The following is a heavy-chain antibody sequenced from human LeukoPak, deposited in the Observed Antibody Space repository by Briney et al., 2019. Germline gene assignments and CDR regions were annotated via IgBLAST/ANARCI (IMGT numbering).Heavy chain of an antibody. D-gene: IGHD6-6*01. CDR1: GFTFSSYW. V-gene: IGHV3-7*01. J-gene: IGHJ5*02. Sequence: GGSLRLSCAASGFTFSSYWMSWVRQAPGKGLEWVANIKQDGSEKYYVDSAKGRFTISRDNAKNSLYLQMNSLRAEDTAVYYCARDLAARPHWFDPWGQGTLVTVSS. CDR2: IKQDGSEK. CDR3: ARDLAARPHWFDP.